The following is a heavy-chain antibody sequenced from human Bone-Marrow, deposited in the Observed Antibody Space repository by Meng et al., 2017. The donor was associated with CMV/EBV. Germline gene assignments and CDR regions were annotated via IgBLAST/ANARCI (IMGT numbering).Heavy chain of an antibody. CDR1: GFTLRRYW. CDR3: ARDRLSPFYDSGSGAHATTHGVDV. Sequence: GGSLRLSCAASGFTLRRYWMHWVRQIPGKGLVWVSRISGDGSSTTYADSVKGRFTISRDNTKNTVHLQMNSLRVEDTAIYYCARDRLSPFYDSGSGAHATTHGVDVWGQGTTVTVSS. J-gene: IGHJ6*02. D-gene: IGHD3-3*01. V-gene: IGHV3-74*03. CDR2: ISGDGSST.